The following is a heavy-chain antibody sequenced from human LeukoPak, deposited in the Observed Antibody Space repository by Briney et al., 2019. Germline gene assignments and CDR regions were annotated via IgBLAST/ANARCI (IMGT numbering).Heavy chain of an antibody. V-gene: IGHV3-7*01. J-gene: IGHJ4*02. Sequence: PGGSLRLSCAASGFTFSTYWMSWVRQAPGKGLEWVANIKQDGSEKYYVHSVKGRFTISRDNAKNSLYLQMDSLAAEDTAVYYCARGGGNFEYWGQGTLVTVSS. D-gene: IGHD3-16*01. CDR3: ARGGGNFEY. CDR2: IKQDGSEK. CDR1: GFTFSTYW.